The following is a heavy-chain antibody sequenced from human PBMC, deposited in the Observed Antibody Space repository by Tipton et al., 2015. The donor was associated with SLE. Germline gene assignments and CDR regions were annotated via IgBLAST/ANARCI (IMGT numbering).Heavy chain of an antibody. Sequence: TLSLTCTVSGDFINSYFWNWIRQPAGKGLEWIGRIYTSGKTHYNPSLKSRVTMSVDTSKNQFSLKLNSVTAADTAVYYCARYDDRYSSGSFHGLDVWGQGTTVTVSS. CDR2: IYTSGKT. CDR3: ARYDDRYSSGSFHGLDV. V-gene: IGHV4-4*07. D-gene: IGHD3-10*01. CDR1: GDFINSYF. J-gene: IGHJ6*02.